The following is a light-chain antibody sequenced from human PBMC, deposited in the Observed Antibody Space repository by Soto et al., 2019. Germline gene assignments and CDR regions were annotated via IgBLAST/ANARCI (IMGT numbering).Light chain of an antibody. V-gene: IGKV1-39*01. CDR2: DAS. J-gene: IGKJ2*01. CDR1: QSISSY. Sequence: DIQMTQSPSSLSASVGDRVTITCRASQSISSYLNWYQQKPGKAPKVLTYDASSLQSGVPSRFSGSGSGTDFTLTISSLQPEDFSTYYCQQSYSTPMYTFGQGTKLEIK. CDR3: QQSYSTPMYT.